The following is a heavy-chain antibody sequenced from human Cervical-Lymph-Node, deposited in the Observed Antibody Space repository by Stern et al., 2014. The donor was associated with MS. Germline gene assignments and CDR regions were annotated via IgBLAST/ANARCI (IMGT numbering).Heavy chain of an antibody. J-gene: IGHJ4*02. V-gene: IGHV2-5*01. D-gene: IGHD3-3*01. Sequence: QITLKESGPTLVRPTQTLTLPCTFSGFSLTTGGVGVGWIRQPPGKALESLTLIYSTDVKRYRPSLKNRLSSSRDTDKNQVVLTMTDMNPADTAPYYCVHSLGLRFMESDFWGQGALVTVSS. CDR2: IYSTDVK. CDR1: GFSLTTGGVG. CDR3: VHSLGLRFMESDF.